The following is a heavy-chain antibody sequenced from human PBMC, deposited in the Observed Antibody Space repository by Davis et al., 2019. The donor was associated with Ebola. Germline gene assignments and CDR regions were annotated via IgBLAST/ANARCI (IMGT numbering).Heavy chain of an antibody. Sequence: SETLSLTCTVSGGSISSYYWGWIRQPPGKGLEWIGYIYYSGSTNYNPSLKSRLTISLDTSKNQFSLKFTSVTAADTAVYYCARAGDFWSGRKYYQYYGMDVWGQGTTVTVSS. D-gene: IGHD3-3*01. CDR2: IYYSGST. CDR3: ARAGDFWSGRKYYQYYGMDV. V-gene: IGHV4-59*08. CDR1: GGSISSYY. J-gene: IGHJ6*02.